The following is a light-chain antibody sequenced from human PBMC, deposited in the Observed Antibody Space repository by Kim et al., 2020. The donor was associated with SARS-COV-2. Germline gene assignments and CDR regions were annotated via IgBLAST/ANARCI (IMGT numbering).Light chain of an antibody. CDR3: QQSDSTPYT. CDR1: QSIANY. Sequence: SASVGDRVTRTCRASQSIANYLNWYQQKPGKAPKLLIYAASSLQSGVPSRFSGSGSGTDFILTISSLQPEDFATYYCQQSDSTPYTFGQGTKLEIK. V-gene: IGKV1-39*01. CDR2: AAS. J-gene: IGKJ2*01.